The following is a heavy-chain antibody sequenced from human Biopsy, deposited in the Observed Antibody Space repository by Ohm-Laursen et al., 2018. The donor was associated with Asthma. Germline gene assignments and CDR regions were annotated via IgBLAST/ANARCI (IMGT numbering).Heavy chain of an antibody. CDR3: ARGPELGV. V-gene: IGHV4-34*01. J-gene: IGHJ6*02. Sequence: GTLSLTCDVYPGSFSGFFWTWIRQSPGKGLEWIGETNERGVTNNNPSLKSRVIISIDTYWNRMSLKLTSVTAADTAVYYCARGPELGVWGQGTTVTVSS. CDR2: TNERGVT. CDR1: PGSFSGFF.